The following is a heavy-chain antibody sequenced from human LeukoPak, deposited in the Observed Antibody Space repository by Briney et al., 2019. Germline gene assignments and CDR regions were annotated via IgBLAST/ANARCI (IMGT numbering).Heavy chain of an antibody. J-gene: IGHJ4*02. V-gene: IGHV1-18*01. CDR2: ISAYNGNT. CDR1: GYTFTSYG. Sequence: ASVKVSCKASGYTFTSYGISWVRQAPGQGLEWMGWISAYNGNTNYPQKLQGRVTMTTDTSTSTAYMELRSLRSDDTAVYYCARDVEYDYVWGSYDYWGQGTLVTVSS. D-gene: IGHD3-16*01. CDR3: ARDVEYDYVWGSYDY.